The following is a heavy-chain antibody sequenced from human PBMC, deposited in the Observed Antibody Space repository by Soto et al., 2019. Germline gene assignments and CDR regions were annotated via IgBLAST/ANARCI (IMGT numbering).Heavy chain of an antibody. Sequence: PSETLSLTCTVSGGSISSYYWSWIRQPPGKGLEWIGYIYYSGSTNYNPSLKSRVTISVDTSKNQFSLKLSSVTAADTAVYYCARRTRCGGDCYSFDYWGQGTLVTVSS. J-gene: IGHJ4*02. CDR3: ARRTRCGGDCYSFDY. V-gene: IGHV4-59*08. D-gene: IGHD2-21*02. CDR1: GGSISSYY. CDR2: IYYSGST.